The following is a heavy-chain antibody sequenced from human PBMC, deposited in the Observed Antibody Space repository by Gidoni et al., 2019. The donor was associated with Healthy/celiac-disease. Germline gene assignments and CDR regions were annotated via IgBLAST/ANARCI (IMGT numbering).Heavy chain of an antibody. J-gene: IGHJ4*02. CDR1: GFTFSSYS. V-gene: IGHV3-21*01. CDR3: ARDYTTVTADY. Sequence: EVQLVESGGGLGKPGGSLRLSCAASGFTFSSYSMNWVRQAPGKGLEWVSSISSSSSYISYADSVKGRFTISRDNAKNSLYLQMNSLRAEDTAVYYCARDYTTVTADYWGQGTLVTVSS. D-gene: IGHD4-17*01. CDR2: ISSSSSYI.